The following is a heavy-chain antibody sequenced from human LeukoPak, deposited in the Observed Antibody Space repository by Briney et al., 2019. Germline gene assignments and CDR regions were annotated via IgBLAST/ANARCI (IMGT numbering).Heavy chain of an antibody. CDR1: GFRFGNSA. J-gene: IGHJ4*02. V-gene: IGHV3-23*01. CDR2: ITSTSVSI. CDR3: ASYSSGWFKPLDS. Sequence: GGSLRLSCVGSGFRFGNSAMSWVRQIPGKGLEWVSSITSTSVSIQYVDSVKGRFTISRDNSKNTLFLQMDSLRAEDTAIYYCASYSSGWFKPLDSWGQGTLVTVSS. D-gene: IGHD6-19*01.